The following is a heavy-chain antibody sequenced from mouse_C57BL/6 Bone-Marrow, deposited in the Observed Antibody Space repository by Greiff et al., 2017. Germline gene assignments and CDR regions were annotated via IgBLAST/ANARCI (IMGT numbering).Heavy chain of an antibody. J-gene: IGHJ4*01. D-gene: IGHD1-1*01. V-gene: IGHV1-12*01. CDR1: GYTFTSYY. CDR2: INPGNGDT. Sequence: QVQLQQSGAELVRPGASVKMSCKASGYTFTSYYMPWVKQTPRQGLEWIGTINPGNGDTSYNQTFKGKATLTVDKPSSTAYMQLSSLTSEDSAVYFCANGGYHGSSPYAMDYWGQGTSVTVSS. CDR3: ANGGYHGSSPYAMDY.